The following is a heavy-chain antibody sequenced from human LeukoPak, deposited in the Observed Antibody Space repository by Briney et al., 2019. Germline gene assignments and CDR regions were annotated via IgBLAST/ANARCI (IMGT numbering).Heavy chain of an antibody. J-gene: IGHJ4*02. CDR3: ARARADYGDYDPSFFDY. Sequence: ASVKDSCKASGYTFINFGITWVRQAPGQGFEWMGWISAYNGNTNYAQKFQGRVTITADESTSTAYMELSSLRSEDTAVYYCARARADYGDYDPSFFDYWGQGTLVTVSS. CDR2: ISAYNGNT. V-gene: IGHV1-18*01. D-gene: IGHD4-17*01. CDR1: GYTFINFG.